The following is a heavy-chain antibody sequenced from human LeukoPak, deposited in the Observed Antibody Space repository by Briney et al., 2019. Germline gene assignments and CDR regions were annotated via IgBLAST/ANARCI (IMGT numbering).Heavy chain of an antibody. CDR1: GGSINSYY. J-gene: IGHJ4*02. V-gene: IGHV4-59*01. Sequence: PSETLSLTCTVSGGSINSYYWSWIRQPPGKGLEWIGYIYYSGSTNYNPSLKSRVTISVDTSKNQFSLTLSSVTAADTAVYYCARGQKYRNGYTVTELGSGYFDYWGQGTLVTVSS. CDR3: ARGQKYRNGYTVTELGSGYFDY. D-gene: IGHD5-18*01. CDR2: IYYSGST.